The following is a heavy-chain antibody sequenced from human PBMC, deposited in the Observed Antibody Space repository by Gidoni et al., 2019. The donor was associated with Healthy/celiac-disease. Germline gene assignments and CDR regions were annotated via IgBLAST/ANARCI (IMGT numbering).Heavy chain of an antibody. CDR3: ARERGYCSSTSCYAGAHDY. J-gene: IGHJ4*02. V-gene: IGHV3-48*01. Sequence: APGKGLEWVSYISSSSTIYYADSVKGRFTISRDNAKNSLYLQMNSLRAEDTAVYYCARERGYCSSTSCYAGAHDYWGQGTLVTVSS. D-gene: IGHD2-2*01. CDR2: ISSSSTI.